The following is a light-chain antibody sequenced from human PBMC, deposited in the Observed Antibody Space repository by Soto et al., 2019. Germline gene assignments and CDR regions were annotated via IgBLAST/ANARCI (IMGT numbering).Light chain of an antibody. CDR3: QPYNSYVWT. CDR2: KAS. Sequence: DIQMTQSPSTLSASVGDRVTITCRAGQTVNDWLAWYQLKPGRVPKLLIYKASILESGVPSRFSGRGSGTEFTLTISSLQPDDYATYYCQPYNSYVWTFGQGTKVEIK. CDR1: QTVNDW. J-gene: IGKJ1*01. V-gene: IGKV1-5*03.